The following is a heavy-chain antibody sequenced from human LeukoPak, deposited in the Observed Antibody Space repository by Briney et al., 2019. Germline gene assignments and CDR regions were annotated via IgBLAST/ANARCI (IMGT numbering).Heavy chain of an antibody. J-gene: IGHJ4*02. CDR3: AKDRSITMVRGVVPFDY. CDR1: GFTFSSYA. V-gene: IGHV3-23*01. D-gene: IGHD3-10*01. CDR2: ISASGGST. Sequence: GGSLRLSCAASGFTFSSYAMSWVRQAPGKGLEWVSSISASGGSTYYADSVKGRFTISRDNSKNTLYLQMNSLRAEDTAVYYCAKDRSITMVRGVVPFDYWGQGTLVTVSS.